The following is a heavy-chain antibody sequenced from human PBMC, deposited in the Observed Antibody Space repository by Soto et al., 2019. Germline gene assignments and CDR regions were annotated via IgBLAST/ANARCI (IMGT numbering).Heavy chain of an antibody. CDR2: IWYDGSNK. CDR1: GFTFSSYG. Sequence: ALRLSCAASGFTFSSYGVHWVRQAPGKGLEWVAVIWYDGSNKYYADSVKGRFTISRDNSKNTLYLQMNSLRAEDTAVYYCARDPYVYRVAHGYFDYWGQGTLVTVSS. J-gene: IGHJ4*02. CDR3: ARDPYVYRVAHGYFDY. V-gene: IGHV3-33*01. D-gene: IGHD5-12*01.